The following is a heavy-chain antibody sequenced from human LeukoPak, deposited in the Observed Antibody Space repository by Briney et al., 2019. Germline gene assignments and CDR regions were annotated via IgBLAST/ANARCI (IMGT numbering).Heavy chain of an antibody. J-gene: IGHJ3*02. D-gene: IGHD2-8*01. V-gene: IGHV4-59*11. CDR3: ARDQISMNAFDM. Sequence: PAETLSLTCTVSGASISGHYLTWIRQPPGKGLEWIGYISYIGSTNYNPSLKSRVTISVDTSKNQFSLQLSSVTAADTAVYYCARDQISMNAFDMWGQGTMVTVSS. CDR2: ISYIGST. CDR1: GASISGHY.